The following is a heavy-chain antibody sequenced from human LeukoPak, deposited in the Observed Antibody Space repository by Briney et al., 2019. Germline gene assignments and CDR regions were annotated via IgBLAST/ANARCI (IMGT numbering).Heavy chain of an antibody. CDR2: IYYSGST. J-gene: IGHJ3*02. CDR1: GGSISSYY. Sequence: PSETLSLTCTVSGGSISSYYWSWIRQPPGKGLEWIGYIYYSGSTNYNPSLKSRVTISVDTSKNQFSLKLSSVTAADTAVYYCARRQVLVDIVADAFDIWGQGTMVTVSS. D-gene: IGHD5-12*01. V-gene: IGHV4-59*01. CDR3: ARRQVLVDIVADAFDI.